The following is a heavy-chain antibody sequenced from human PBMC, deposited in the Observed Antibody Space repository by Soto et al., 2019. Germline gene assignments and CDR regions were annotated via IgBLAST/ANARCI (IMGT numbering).Heavy chain of an antibody. V-gene: IGHV4-30-2*01. D-gene: IGHD1-1*01. J-gene: IGHJ2*01. CDR2: IYHSGST. CDR1: GGSISSGGYS. Sequence: PSETLSLTCAVSGGSISSGGYSWSWIRQPPGKGLEWIGYIYHSGSTYYNPSLKSRVTVSVDASKNQFSLKLSSVTAADTAVYYCARVGTGYWYFDLWGRGTLVTVSS. CDR3: ARVGTGYWYFDL.